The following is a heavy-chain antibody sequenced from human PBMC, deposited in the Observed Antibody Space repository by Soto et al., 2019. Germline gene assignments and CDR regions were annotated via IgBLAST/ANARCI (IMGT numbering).Heavy chain of an antibody. D-gene: IGHD3-10*01. CDR2: ISYDGSNK. CDR1: GFTFSSYG. Sequence: QVQLVESGGGVVQPGRSLRLSCAASGFTFSSYGMHWVRQAPGKGLEWVAVISYDGSNKYYADSVKGRFTISRDNSKNTVYLQMNSLRAEDTAVYYCTKDWGWDFIITGPYYYYGMHVWGQGTTVTVSS. J-gene: IGHJ6*02. V-gene: IGHV3-30*18. CDR3: TKDWGWDFIITGPYYYYGMHV.